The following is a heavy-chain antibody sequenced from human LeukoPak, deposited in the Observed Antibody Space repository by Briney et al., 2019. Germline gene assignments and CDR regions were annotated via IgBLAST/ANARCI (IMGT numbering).Heavy chain of an antibody. CDR2: INHSGST. CDR3: ARDKRVAVAGTYIYYYMDV. Sequence: SETLSLTCAVYGGSFSGYYWSWIRQPPGKGLEWIGEINHSGSTNYNPSLKSRVTMSVDTSKNQFSLKLSSVTAADTAVYYCARDKRVAVAGTYIYYYMDVWGNGTTVTISS. D-gene: IGHD6-19*01. J-gene: IGHJ6*03. V-gene: IGHV4-34*01. CDR1: GGSFSGYY.